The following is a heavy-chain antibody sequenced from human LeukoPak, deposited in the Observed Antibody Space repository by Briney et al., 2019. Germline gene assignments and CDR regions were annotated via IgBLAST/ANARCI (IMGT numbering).Heavy chain of an antibody. V-gene: IGHV1-69*05. CDR3: ARSYSSSWYGGVSVY. CDR2: IIPIFGTA. Sequence: SVKVSCKASGYTFTSYYMHWVRQAPGQGLEWMGGIIPIFGTANYAQKFQGRVTITTDESTSTAYMELSSLRSEDTAVYYCARSYSSSWYGGVSVYWGQGTLVTVSS. CDR1: GYTFTSYY. D-gene: IGHD6-13*01. J-gene: IGHJ4*02.